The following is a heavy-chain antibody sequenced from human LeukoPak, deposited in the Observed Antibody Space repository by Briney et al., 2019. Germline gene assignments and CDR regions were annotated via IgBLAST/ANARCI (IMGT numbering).Heavy chain of an antibody. D-gene: IGHD1-26*01. CDR1: GFTFSSYA. V-gene: IGHV3-23*01. CDR2: ISGSGGST. Sequence: GGSLRLSCVASGFTFSSYAMSWVRQAPGKGLEWVSIISGSGGSTYYADSVKGRFTISRDNSKNTLYLQVNSLRAEDTAVYYCAKVIVGATRGHFDYWGQGTLVTVSS. J-gene: IGHJ4*02. CDR3: AKVIVGATRGHFDY.